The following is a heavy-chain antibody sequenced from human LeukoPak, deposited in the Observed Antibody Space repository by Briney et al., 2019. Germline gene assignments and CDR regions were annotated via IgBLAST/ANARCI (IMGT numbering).Heavy chain of an antibody. D-gene: IGHD1-26*01. CDR3: VGGAGTDFDY. CDR1: GFTFSSYG. J-gene: IGHJ4*02. CDR2: ISYDGSNK. V-gene: IGHV3-30*03. Sequence: GGSLRLSCAASGFTFSSYGMHWVRQAPGKGLEWVAVISYDGSNKYYADSVKGRFTISRDNSKNTLYRQMNSLRAEDTAVYYCVGGAGTDFDYWGQGTLVTVSS.